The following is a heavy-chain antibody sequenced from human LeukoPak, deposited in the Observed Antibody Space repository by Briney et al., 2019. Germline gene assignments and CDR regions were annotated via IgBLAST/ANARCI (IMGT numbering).Heavy chain of an antibody. CDR1: GFTFSDYY. CDR2: VSQSGSTI. Sequence: PGGSLRLSCTGSGFTFSDYYMSWIRQGPGKGLEWISYVSQSGSTIYYADSVKGRFSISRDNGKNSLYLQLNSLRVEDTGIYYCAREGHTYGSDYRGQGTLVTVSS. J-gene: IGHJ4*02. V-gene: IGHV3-11*01. CDR3: AREGHTYGSDY. D-gene: IGHD5-24*01.